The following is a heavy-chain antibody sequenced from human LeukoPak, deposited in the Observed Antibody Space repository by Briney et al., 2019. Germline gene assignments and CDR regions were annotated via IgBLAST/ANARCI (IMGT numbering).Heavy chain of an antibody. D-gene: IGHD4-17*01. CDR1: GYTFTSYD. CDR2: MNPNSGNT. CDR3: AADYGDYGDKWFDP. J-gene: IGHJ5*02. Sequence: ASVKVSCKASGYTFTSYDINWVRQATGQGLEWMGWMNPNSGNTGYAQKFQGRVTMTRNTSISTAYMELSRLRSDDMAVYYCAADYGDYGDKWFDPWGQGTLVTVSS. V-gene: IGHV1-8*01.